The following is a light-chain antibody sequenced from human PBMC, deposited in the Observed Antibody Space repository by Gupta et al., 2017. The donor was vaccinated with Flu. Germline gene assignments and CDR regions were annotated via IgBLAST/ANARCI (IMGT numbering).Light chain of an antibody. Sequence: DIQMTQSPSPLYASLGDRIRITCRASEDINTYLNWYQQRPGESPKLLIYSASILQGGVPSKFSGSGSGTDFTLTITNVQPGDFATYYCQQTYIMPATFGQGTKL. V-gene: IGKV1-39*01. J-gene: IGKJ2*01. CDR2: SAS. CDR3: QQTYIMPAT. CDR1: EDINTY.